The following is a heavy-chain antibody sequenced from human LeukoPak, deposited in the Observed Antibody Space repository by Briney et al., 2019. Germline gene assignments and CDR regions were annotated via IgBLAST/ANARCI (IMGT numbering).Heavy chain of an antibody. CDR1: GYTFTGYY. Sequence: GASVKVSCKASGYTFTGYYMHWVRQPPGQGLEGMGWINPNSGGTNYAQKFQGRVTMTRETSISTAYMELSRLRSDDTAGYYCASLITMVRGDAFDIWGQGTMVTVSS. V-gene: IGHV1-2*02. J-gene: IGHJ3*02. CDR3: ASLITMVRGDAFDI. D-gene: IGHD3-10*01. CDR2: INPNSGGT.